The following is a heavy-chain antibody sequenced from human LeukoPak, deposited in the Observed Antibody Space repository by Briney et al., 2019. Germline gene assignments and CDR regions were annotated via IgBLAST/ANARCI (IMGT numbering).Heavy chain of an antibody. V-gene: IGHV3-30*02. CDR3: ARGGFGGVMDYWYFDL. CDR1: GFTFGSYG. CDR2: IRSDGSNK. D-gene: IGHD3-16*01. Sequence: GGSLRLSCAASGFTFGSYGMHWVRQAPGKGLEWVTFIRSDGSNKYYADSVKGRFTISRDNSKNTLYLQMNSLRAEDTAVYYCARGGFGGVMDYWYFDLWGRGTLVTVSS. J-gene: IGHJ2*01.